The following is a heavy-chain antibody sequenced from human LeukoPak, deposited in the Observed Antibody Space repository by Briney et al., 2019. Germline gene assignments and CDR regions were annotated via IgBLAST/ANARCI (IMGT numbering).Heavy chain of an antibody. CDR3: ATVPIFGVVRGAFDI. D-gene: IGHD3-3*01. Sequence: ASVKVSCKVSGYTLTELSMHWVRQAPGKGLEWMGGFDPEDGETIYAQKFQGRVTMTENTSTDTAYMELSSLRSEDTAVYYCATVPIFGVVRGAFDIWGQGTMVTVSS. J-gene: IGHJ3*02. V-gene: IGHV1-24*01. CDR2: FDPEDGET. CDR1: GYTLTELS.